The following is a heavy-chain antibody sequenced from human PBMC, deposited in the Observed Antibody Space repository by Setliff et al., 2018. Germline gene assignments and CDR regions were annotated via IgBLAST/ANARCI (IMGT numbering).Heavy chain of an antibody. CDR3: AREMLVVRGVNSYYCFLDV. V-gene: IGHV1-69*05. CDR2: TIPFFGTT. J-gene: IGHJ6*03. D-gene: IGHD3-10*02. Sequence: SVKVSCKASGGTFNNYGVTWVRQAPGQGLEWMGGTIPFFGTTNYAQKFQGRVTITTDESTSTAYMELSSLRSEDTAVYYCAREMLVVRGVNSYYCFLDVWGKGTTVTVSS. CDR1: GGTFNNYG.